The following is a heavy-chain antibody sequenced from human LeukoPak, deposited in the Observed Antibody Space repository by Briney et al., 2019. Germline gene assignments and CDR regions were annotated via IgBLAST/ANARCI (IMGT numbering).Heavy chain of an antibody. D-gene: IGHD3-22*01. V-gene: IGHV3-23*01. Sequence: GESLRLSCAVSGITLSNYGMSWVRQAPGKGLEWVAGISDSGGRTNYADSVKGRFTISRDNPKNTLYLQMNSLRAEDTAVYFCAKRGVVIRVILVGFHREAYYFDSWGRGALVTVSS. CDR3: AKRGVVIRVILVGFHREAYYFDS. CDR1: GITLSNYG. CDR2: ISDSGGRT. J-gene: IGHJ4*02.